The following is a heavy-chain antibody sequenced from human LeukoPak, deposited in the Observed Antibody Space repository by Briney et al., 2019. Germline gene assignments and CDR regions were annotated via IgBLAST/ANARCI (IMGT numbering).Heavy chain of an antibody. J-gene: IGHJ4*02. V-gene: IGHV3-23*01. CDR3: AKDLCSSTSCYSGLDY. Sequence: GGSLRLSCAASGFTFSSYAMSWVRQAPGKGLEWVSAISGSGGSTYYADSVKGRFTISRDNSKNTLYLQMNSLRAEDTAVYYCAKDLCSSTSCYSGLDYWGQGTLVTVSS. D-gene: IGHD2-2*02. CDR1: GFTFSSYA. CDR2: ISGSGGST.